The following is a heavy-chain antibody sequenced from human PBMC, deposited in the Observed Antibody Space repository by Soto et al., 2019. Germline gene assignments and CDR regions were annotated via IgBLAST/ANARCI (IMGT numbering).Heavy chain of an antibody. CDR2: TGSGTGPG. D-gene: IGHD2-15*01. J-gene: IGHJ4*02. Sequence: SLKVSCKASGGSLSTNPISWVRQAPGQGLEWMGGTGSGTGPGNNAQKFQGRLTVTADKSTSTVYMELTNLSSEDTAVYYCARRDSGGFFRFFDSWGQGTLVTVSS. V-gene: IGHV1-69*06. CDR3: ARRDSGGFFRFFDS. CDR1: GGSLSTNP.